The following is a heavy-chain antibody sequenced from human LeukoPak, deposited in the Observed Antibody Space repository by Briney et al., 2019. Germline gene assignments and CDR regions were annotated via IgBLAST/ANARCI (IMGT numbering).Heavy chain of an antibody. V-gene: IGHV4-61*02. Sequence: SQTLSLTCTVCGGSISSGSYYWSWIRQPAGKGLEWIGRIYTSGSANYNPSLKSRVTISVDTSKNQFSLKLKSVTAADTAVYYCARGEYYYGSGTLNWFDPWGQGTLVTVSS. CDR1: GGSISSGSYY. CDR2: IYTSGSA. D-gene: IGHD3-10*01. J-gene: IGHJ5*02. CDR3: ARGEYYYGSGTLNWFDP.